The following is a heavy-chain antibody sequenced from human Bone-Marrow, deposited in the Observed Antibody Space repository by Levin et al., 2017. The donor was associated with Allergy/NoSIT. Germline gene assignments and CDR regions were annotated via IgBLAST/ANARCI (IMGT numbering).Heavy chain of an antibody. Sequence: GGSLRLSCAASGFTFSNYGMHWVRQAPGKGLEWVAVIWYDGSNKYYADSVKGRFTISRDNSKNTLYLQMNSLRAEDTAVYYCAREGADNDAFDIWGQGTRVTVSS. CDR3: AREGADNDAFDI. V-gene: IGHV3-33*01. CDR2: IWYDGSNK. J-gene: IGHJ3*02. CDR1: GFTFSNYG.